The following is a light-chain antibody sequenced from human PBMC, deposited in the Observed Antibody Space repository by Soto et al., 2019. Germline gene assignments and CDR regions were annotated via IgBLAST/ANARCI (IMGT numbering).Light chain of an antibody. V-gene: IGLV1-40*01. Sequence: QSVLTLPPSVSGAPGQRVTISCTGSSSNIGAGYDVHWYQQLPGTAPKLLIYGNSNRPSGVPDRFSGSKSGTSASLAITGLQAEDEADYYCQSYDSSLSGLLFGGGTKLTVL. J-gene: IGLJ2*01. CDR3: QSYDSSLSGLL. CDR1: SSNIGAGYD. CDR2: GNS.